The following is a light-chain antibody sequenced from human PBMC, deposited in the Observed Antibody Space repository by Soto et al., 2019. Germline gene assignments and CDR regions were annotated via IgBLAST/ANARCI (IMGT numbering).Light chain of an antibody. V-gene: IGKV3-20*01. J-gene: IGKJ1*01. CDR1: QSVSSSY. CDR3: QQYGSSSWT. CDR2: GTS. Sequence: EIGLTQSPGTLSLSPGERATLSCRASQSVSSSYLAWYQQKPGQAPRLLIYGTSSRATAIPDRFSGSGSGTDFTLTISRLEPEDFAVYYCQQYGSSSWTFGQGTKVDIK.